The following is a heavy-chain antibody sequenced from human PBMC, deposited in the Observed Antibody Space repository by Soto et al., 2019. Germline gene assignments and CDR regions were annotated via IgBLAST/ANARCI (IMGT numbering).Heavy chain of an antibody. D-gene: IGHD1-1*01. CDR2: ISAHNGNT. CDR1: GYGFTTYG. CDR3: ARGRYGDY. V-gene: IGHV1-18*01. J-gene: IGHJ4*02. Sequence: QVHLVQSGAEVKKPGASVKVSCKGSGYGFTTYGITWVRQAPGPGLEWMAWISAHNGNTNYAQKLQGRVTVTRDTSTNTAYMELRSLRSGDTAVYYCARGRYGDYWGQGALVTVSS.